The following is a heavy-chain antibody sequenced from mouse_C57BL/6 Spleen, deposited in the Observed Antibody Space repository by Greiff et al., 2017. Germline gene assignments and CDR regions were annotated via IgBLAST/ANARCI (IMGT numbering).Heavy chain of an antibody. CDR1: GFTFSDYG. CDR3: ARDGNYAYAMDY. D-gene: IGHD2-1*01. Sequence: EVKLMESGGGLVKPGGSLKLSCAASGFTFSDYGMHWVRQAPEKGLEWVAYISSGSSTIYYADTVKGRFTISRDNAKNTLFLQMTSLRSEDTAMYYCARDGNYAYAMDYWGQGTSVTVSS. V-gene: IGHV5-17*01. CDR2: ISSGSSTI. J-gene: IGHJ4*01.